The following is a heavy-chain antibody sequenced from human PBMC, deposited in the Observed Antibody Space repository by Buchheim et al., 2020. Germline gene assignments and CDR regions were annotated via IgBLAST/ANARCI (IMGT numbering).Heavy chain of an antibody. J-gene: IGHJ4*02. Sequence: QVQLQESGPGLMKPSQTLSLTCTVSGGSISSGDYYWNWIRQPPGKGLEWIGYIHYSGGTYYNPSLNSRVTLSVDTSKNQFSLKLNSVTAADTAVYYCARDVRGYSHFDYWGQGTL. V-gene: IGHV4-30-4*01. CDR2: IHYSGGT. CDR3: ARDVRGYSHFDY. D-gene: IGHD5-18*01. CDR1: GGSISSGDYY.